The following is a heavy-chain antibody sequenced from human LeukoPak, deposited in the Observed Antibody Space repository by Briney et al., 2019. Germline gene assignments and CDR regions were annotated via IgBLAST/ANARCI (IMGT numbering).Heavy chain of an antibody. V-gene: IGHV3-23*01. Sequence: PGGSLRLSCAASGFTFSSYAMSWVRQAPGKGLEWVSAISGSGCSTYYADSVKGRFTISRDNSKNTLYLQMNSLRAEDTAVYYCAKDLEHYQYYFDYWGQGTLVTVSS. J-gene: IGHJ4*02. D-gene: IGHD2-2*01. CDR2: ISGSGCST. CDR1: GFTFSSYA. CDR3: AKDLEHYQYYFDY.